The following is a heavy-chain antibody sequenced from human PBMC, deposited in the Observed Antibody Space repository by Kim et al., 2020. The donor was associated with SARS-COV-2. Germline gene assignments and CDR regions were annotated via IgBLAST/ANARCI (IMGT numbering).Heavy chain of an antibody. D-gene: IGHD3-22*01. J-gene: IGHJ4*02. CDR1: GFTFSSSD. Sequence: LSLTCAASGFTFSSSDMHWVRQPTGKGLEWVSGIGTAGDTYYPDSLRGRFTISRENAKNSLYLQMNSLRAGDTAVYYCARGLGYYDSSGYQCYFDYWGQGTLVTVSS. CDR3: ARGLGYYDSSGYQCYFDY. CDR2: IGTAGDT. V-gene: IGHV3-13*04.